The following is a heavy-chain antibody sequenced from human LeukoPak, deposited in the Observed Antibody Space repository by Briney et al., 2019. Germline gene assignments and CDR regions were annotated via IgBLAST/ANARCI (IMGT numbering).Heavy chain of an antibody. CDR1: GFTFSSYG. V-gene: IGHV3-30*02. CDR2: IRYDVSNK. D-gene: IGHD6-13*01. CDR3: AKTPYSLDYFDY. J-gene: IGHJ4*02. Sequence: GGSLRLSCAASGFTFSSYGMHWVRQAPGKGLEWVAFIRYDVSNKYYADSVKGRFTISRDNSKNTLYLQMNSLRAEDTAVYYCAKTPYSLDYFDYWGQGTLVTVSS.